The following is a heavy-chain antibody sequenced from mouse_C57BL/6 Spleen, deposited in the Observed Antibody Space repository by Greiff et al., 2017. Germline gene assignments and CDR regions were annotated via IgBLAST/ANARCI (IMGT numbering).Heavy chain of an antibody. CDR3: ARRTMVTTTRDYYAMDY. CDR2: ISSGSSTI. J-gene: IGHJ4*01. CDR1: GFTFSDYG. Sequence: EVQGVESGGGLVKPGGSLKLSCAASGFTFSDYGMHWVRQAPEKGLEWVAYISSGSSTIYYADTVKGRFTISRDNAKNTLFLQMTSLRSEDTTMYYCARRTMVTTTRDYYAMDYWGQGTSVTVSS. D-gene: IGHD2-2*01. V-gene: IGHV5-17*01.